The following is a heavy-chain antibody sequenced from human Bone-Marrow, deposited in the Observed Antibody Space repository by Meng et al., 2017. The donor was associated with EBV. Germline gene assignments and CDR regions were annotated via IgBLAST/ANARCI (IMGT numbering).Heavy chain of an antibody. Sequence: GQFRVNVKKLVASVKVHRQESGYILSSYEVNWVRQATGQGREWMGWMNPTSSNTGYARKFQDKVTMSSKTSLSTAYMDRSSLRSEDTAVYYCVLLAGVVAVAGDFDHWGQGTLVTVSS. D-gene: IGHD6-19*01. V-gene: IGHV1-8*01. CDR1: GYILSSYE. CDR3: VLLAGVVAVAGDFDH. CDR2: MNPTSSNT. J-gene: IGHJ4*02.